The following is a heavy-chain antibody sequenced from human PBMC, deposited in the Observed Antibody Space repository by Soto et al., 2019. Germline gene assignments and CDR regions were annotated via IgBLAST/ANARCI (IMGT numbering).Heavy chain of an antibody. J-gene: IGHJ4*02. CDR1: GYSFAGYW. D-gene: IGHD5-12*01. V-gene: IGHV5-51*01. Sequence: PGESLKISCKGSGYSFAGYWITWVRQKPGKGLDWMGIIYPGDSDTRYSPSFQGQVTISVDNSIDTAYLEWTTLRASDSAMYYCARHSLATQPGDYCGQGTRVTVSS. CDR3: ARHSLATQPGDY. CDR2: IYPGDSDT.